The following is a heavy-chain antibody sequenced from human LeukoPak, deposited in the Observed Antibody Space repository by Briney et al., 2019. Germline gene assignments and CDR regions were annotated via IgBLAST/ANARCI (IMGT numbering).Heavy chain of an antibody. CDR1: RFTFTTYF. CDR2: INPSGDTT. J-gene: IGHJ4*02. D-gene: IGHD3-22*01. CDR3: ARHLSSYYDSPYFDL. Sequence: GASVKVSCKASRFTFTTYFMHWVRQAPGQGLEWMGKINPSGDTTTYAQKFQGRVTMTRDTSTSTVYMELSSLRSDDTAVYYCARHLSSYYDSPYFDLWGQGTLVTVSS. V-gene: IGHV1-46*01.